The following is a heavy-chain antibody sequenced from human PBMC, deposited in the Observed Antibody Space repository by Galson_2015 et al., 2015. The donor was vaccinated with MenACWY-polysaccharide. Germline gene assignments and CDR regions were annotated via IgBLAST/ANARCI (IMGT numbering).Heavy chain of an antibody. V-gene: IGHV3-33*01. CDR1: GLSFSGSG. CDR2: IQYDGTNK. J-gene: IGHJ3*02. Sequence: SLRLSCAASGLSFSGSGMHWVRQAPGKGLEWVAVIQYDGTNKVYADSVKVRFTISRDNSRNTLYLEMNSLRAEDTAVYYCAREGSRIVFHAFDTWGQGTMVTVSS. D-gene: IGHD2-15*01. CDR3: AREGSRIVFHAFDT.